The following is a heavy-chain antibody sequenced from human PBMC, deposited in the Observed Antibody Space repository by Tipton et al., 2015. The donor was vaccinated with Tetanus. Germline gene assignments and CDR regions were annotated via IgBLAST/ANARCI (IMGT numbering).Heavy chain of an antibody. CDR3: ARDRGDYIYYGMDV. J-gene: IGHJ6*02. D-gene: IGHD3-22*01. Sequence: QLVQSVAEVKKPGASVKVSCKASGYTFTGYYIYWVRQAPGQGLEWMGWIDPNSGGTVYAQKFQGRVTMTTDTSNSTAYMELRSLRSDDTAVYYCARDRGDYIYYGMDVWGPGTTVTVS. CDR1: GYTFTGYY. CDR2: IDPNSGGT. V-gene: IGHV1-2*02.